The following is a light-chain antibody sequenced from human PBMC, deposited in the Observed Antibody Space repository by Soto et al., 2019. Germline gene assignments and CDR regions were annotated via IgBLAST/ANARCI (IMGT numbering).Light chain of an antibody. CDR3: QQYNSYPLT. J-gene: IGKJ4*01. CDR2: DAS. CDR1: QSISSW. V-gene: IGKV1-5*01. Sequence: DIQMTQSPSTLSASVGDRVTITCRASQSISSWLAWYQRKPGKAPKLLIYDASSLESGVPSRFSGSGSGKEFTLTISSLKPDDFATYYCQQYNSYPLTLGGGTKVDIK.